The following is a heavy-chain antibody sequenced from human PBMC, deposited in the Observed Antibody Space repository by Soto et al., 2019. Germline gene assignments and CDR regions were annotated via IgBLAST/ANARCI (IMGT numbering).Heavy chain of an antibody. CDR3: ATHYYDSSGSEPYFDY. V-gene: IGHV4-4*02. D-gene: IGHD3-22*01. CDR1: GGYISSSNW. CDR2: IYHSGST. Sequence: PSETLSLTCAVSGGYISSSNWWSWVRQPPGKGLEWIGEIYHSGSTNYNPSLKSRVTISVDKSKNQFSLKLSSVTAADTAVYYCATHYYDSSGSEPYFDYWGQGTLVTVSS. J-gene: IGHJ4*02.